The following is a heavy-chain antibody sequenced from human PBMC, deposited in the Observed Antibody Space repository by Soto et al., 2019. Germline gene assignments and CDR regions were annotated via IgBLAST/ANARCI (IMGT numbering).Heavy chain of an antibody. CDR2: INAYNGNT. CDR1: GYRFTSYG. D-gene: IGHD3-16*01. Sequence: QVQLVQSGAEVKNPGASVKVSCKASGYRFTSYGIGWVRQDPGQGLEWMGWINAYNGNTNYAQNLQGRGTLTTDTSTSKAYMELRSLRSNDTAGYYCAMVDVYVTPSPQDVWGQGTPVTVSS. CDR3: AMVDVYVTPSPQDV. V-gene: IGHV1-18*01. J-gene: IGHJ6*02.